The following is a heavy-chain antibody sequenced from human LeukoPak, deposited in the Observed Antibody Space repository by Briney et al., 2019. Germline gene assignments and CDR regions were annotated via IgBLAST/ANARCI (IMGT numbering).Heavy chain of an antibody. D-gene: IGHD2-8*02. V-gene: IGHV3-21*04. J-gene: IGHJ4*02. CDR3: ATYRQVLLPFES. Sequence: PGGSLRLSCAASGFTFSSYSMNWVRQAPGKGLEWVSSISSSSSYIYYADSVKGRFTISRDNAKNSLYLQMNSLRAEDTAIYYCATYRQVLLPFESWGQGTLVTVSS. CDR2: ISSSSSYI. CDR1: GFTFSSYS.